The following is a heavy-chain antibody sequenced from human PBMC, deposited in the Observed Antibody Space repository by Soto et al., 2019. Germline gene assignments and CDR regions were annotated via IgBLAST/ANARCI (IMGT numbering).Heavy chain of an antibody. J-gene: IGHJ6*02. D-gene: IGHD4-17*01. CDR1: GFTFSGSG. V-gene: IGHV3-73*01. CDR3: METLTPMDV. Sequence: EVQLVESGGGLVQPGEPLKLSCAASGFTFSGSGIHWVRQASGKGLEWVGHIRTKASNYATEYAASVRGRFTISRDDSKNTAYLQMASLTTEDTAVYYCMETLTPMDVWGQGTTVTVSS. CDR2: IRTKASNYAT.